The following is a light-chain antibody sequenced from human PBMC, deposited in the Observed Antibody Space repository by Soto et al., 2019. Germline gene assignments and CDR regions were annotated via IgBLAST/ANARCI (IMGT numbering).Light chain of an antibody. Sequence: DTQMTQSPSSLSASVGDRVTITCQASQGIAKYLHWYQQKPGKAPKLLIYHASNLQTGVPSRFSVSGSGSDFPLTISGLQPEDIATYFCQPSDNLPLTFGGGTKVEIK. CDR2: HAS. CDR1: QGIAKY. CDR3: QPSDNLPLT. J-gene: IGKJ4*01. V-gene: IGKV1-33*01.